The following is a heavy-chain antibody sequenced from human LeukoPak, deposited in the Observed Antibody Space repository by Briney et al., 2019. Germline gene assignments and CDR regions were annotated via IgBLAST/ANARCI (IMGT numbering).Heavy chain of an antibody. V-gene: IGHV3-48*02. Sequence: GGSLKHFCEASCLHFYQLRIRLVGQAPGKGLEWLSYISSSSSTIYYADSVKGRFTISRDNAKNSLYLQMNSLRDEDTAVYSCDRRSASNNFLVDDWGQGTLVTVSS. CDR3: DRRSASNNFLVDD. CDR1: CLHFYQLR. D-gene: IGHD3-3*01. CDR2: ISSSSSTI. J-gene: IGHJ4*02.